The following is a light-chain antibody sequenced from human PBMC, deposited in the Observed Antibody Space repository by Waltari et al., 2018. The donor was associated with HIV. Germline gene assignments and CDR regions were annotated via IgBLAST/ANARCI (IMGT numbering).Light chain of an antibody. CDR1: TLRNYY. CDR3: SSRDNSGNHVV. J-gene: IGLJ2*01. Sequence: SSELTQDPAVSVALGQTVRTTCQGDTLRNYYATWYQQKQGQAPLLVMYGKNNRPSGIPDRFSASTSGNTASLTITGTQAEDEADYYCSSRDNSGNHVVFGGGTKLTVL. V-gene: IGLV3-19*01. CDR2: GKN.